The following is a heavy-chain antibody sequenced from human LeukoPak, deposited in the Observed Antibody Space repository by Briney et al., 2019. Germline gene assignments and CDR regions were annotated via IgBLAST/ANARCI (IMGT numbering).Heavy chain of an antibody. D-gene: IGHD3-22*01. J-gene: IGHJ4*02. CDR2: INHSGST. Sequence: PSETLSLTCAVYGGSFSGYYWSWIRQPPGKGLEWIGEINHSGSTNYNPSLKSRVTISVDTSKNQFSLKLSSVTAADTAVYYCARGARSSGYFFDYWGQGTLVTVSS. CDR1: GGSFSGYY. CDR3: ARGARSSGYFFDY. V-gene: IGHV4-34*01.